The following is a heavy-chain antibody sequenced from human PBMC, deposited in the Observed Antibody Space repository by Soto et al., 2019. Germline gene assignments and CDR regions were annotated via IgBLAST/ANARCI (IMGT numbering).Heavy chain of an antibody. V-gene: IGHV3-23*01. J-gene: IGHJ1*01. D-gene: IGHD3-22*01. Sequence: PGGSLRLSCAASGFTFSSYAMSWVRQAPGKGLEWVSAISGSGGSTYYADSVKGRFTISRDNSKNTLYLQMNSLRAEDTAVYYCAKDLAPRITMIVVVIPGGYFQHWGQGTLVTVS. CDR2: ISGSGGST. CDR1: GFTFSSYA. CDR3: AKDLAPRITMIVVVIPGGYFQH.